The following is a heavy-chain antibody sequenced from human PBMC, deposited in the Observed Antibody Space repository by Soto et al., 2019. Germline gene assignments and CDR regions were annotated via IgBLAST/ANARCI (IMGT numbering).Heavy chain of an antibody. CDR2: MKPNSGNT. J-gene: IGHJ4*02. CDR1: GYTFTSYD. CDR3: AREKSSSSFDY. Sequence: QVQLVQSGAEVKKPGASVKVACKASGYTFTSYDINWVRQATGQGLEWMGWMKPNSGNTAYAQKFQGIVTMTRNTSISTAYMELSSLRSEATAVYYCAREKSSSSFDYWGQGTLVTVSS. V-gene: IGHV1-8*01. D-gene: IGHD6-6*01.